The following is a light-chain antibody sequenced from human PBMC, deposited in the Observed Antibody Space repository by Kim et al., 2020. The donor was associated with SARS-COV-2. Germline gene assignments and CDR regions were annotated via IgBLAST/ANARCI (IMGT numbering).Light chain of an antibody. V-gene: IGKV1D-12*01. CDR2: GAS. CDR3: QQSNSFPRT. CDR1: QDISSW. J-gene: IGKJ2*01. Sequence: DIQMTQSPSSVSASVGDRVTITCRASQDISSWLAWYQQKPGKAPKLLIFGASKLQSGVPSRFSGSGSATDFTLIITSLQPEDFATYYCQQSNSFPRTFGQGTKLEI.